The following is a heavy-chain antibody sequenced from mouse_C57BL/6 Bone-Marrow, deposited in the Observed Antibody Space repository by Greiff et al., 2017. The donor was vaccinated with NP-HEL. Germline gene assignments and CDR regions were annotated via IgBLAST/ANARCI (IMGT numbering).Heavy chain of an antibody. J-gene: IGHJ4*01. CDR2: IRNKANNHAT. CDR1: GFTFSDAW. CDR3: TRPSADYAMDY. D-gene: IGHD6-1*01. Sequence: EVKVVESGGGLVQPGGSMKLSCAASGFTFSDAWMDWVRQSPEKGLEWVAEIRNKANNHATYYAESVKGRFTISRDDSKSSVYLQMNSLRAEDTGIYYCTRPSADYAMDYWGQGTSVTVSS. V-gene: IGHV6-6*01.